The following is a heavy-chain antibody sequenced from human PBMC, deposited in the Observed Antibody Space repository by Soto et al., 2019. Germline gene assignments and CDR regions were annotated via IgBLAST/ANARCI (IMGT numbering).Heavy chain of an antibody. J-gene: IGHJ4*02. CDR2: INTDGTST. V-gene: IGHV3-74*01. Sequence: EVQVVESGEGLVQPGGSLRLSCATSGFTFSSYWMHWVRQVPGKGLVWVSRINTDGTSTGYADSVKGRFTISRDNAKNTLYLQMNSLRAEDTAVYFCAREGGVPFDYWGQGSLVTVSS. D-gene: IGHD1-26*01. CDR1: GFTFSSYW. CDR3: AREGGVPFDY.